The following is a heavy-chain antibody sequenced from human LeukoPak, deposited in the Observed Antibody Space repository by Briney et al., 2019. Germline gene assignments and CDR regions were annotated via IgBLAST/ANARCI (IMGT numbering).Heavy chain of an antibody. D-gene: IGHD1-26*01. Sequence: GGSLRLSCAASGFTFSSYAMHWVRQAPGKGLEWVAVISYDGSNKYYADSVKGRFTISRGNSKNTLYLQMNSLRAEDTAVYYCARDPVGYYFDYWGQGTLVTVSS. CDR3: ARDPVGYYFDY. V-gene: IGHV3-30*04. CDR2: ISYDGSNK. J-gene: IGHJ4*02. CDR1: GFTFSSYA.